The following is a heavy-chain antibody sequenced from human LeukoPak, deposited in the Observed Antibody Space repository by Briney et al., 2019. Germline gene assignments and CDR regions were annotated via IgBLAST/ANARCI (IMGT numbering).Heavy chain of an antibody. CDR1: GYTFTSYG. D-gene: IGHD6-19*01. V-gene: IGHV1-18*01. Sequence: ASVKVSCKASGYTFTSYGISWVRQAPGQGLEWMGWISAYNGNTNYAQKLQGRVTMTTDTSTSTAYMELSSLRSEDTAVYYCARDRGSSGWLYYFDYWGQGTLVTVSS. J-gene: IGHJ4*02. CDR2: ISAYNGNT. CDR3: ARDRGSSGWLYYFDY.